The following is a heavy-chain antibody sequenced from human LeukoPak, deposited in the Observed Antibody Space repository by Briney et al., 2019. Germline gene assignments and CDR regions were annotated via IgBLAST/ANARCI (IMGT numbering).Heavy chain of an antibody. D-gene: IGHD3-10*01. V-gene: IGHV1-8*01. CDR3: ARRRTYYYGSGSYYELGY. CDR1: GYTFTSYD. J-gene: IGHJ4*02. CDR2: MNPNSGNT. Sequence: ASVKVSCKASGYTFTSYDINWVRQATGQGLEWMGWMNPNSGNTGYAQKIQGRVTMTRNTSISTAYMELRSLRSEDTAVYYCARRRTYYYGSGSYYELGYWGQGTLVTVSS.